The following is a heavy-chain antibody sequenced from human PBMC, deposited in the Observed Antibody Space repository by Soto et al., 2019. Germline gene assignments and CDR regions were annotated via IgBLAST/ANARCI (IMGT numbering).Heavy chain of an antibody. J-gene: IGHJ6*02. CDR1: GFCFCRCR. V-gene: IGHV3-48*01. D-gene: IGHD2-2*01. Sequence: GRSRTVACAACGFCFCRCRTNWVRQAPGKGLEWVSYISSSSSTISYADSVKGRFTISRDNAKNSLYLQMNSLRAEDTAVYYCARDPLYCRSTRCKIYGMALWGQGTTLTVS. CDR2: ISSSSSTI. CDR3: ARDPLYCRSTRCKIYGMAL.